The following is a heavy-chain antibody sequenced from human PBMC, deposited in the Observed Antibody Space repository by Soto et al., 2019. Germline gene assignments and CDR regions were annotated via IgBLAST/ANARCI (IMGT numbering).Heavy chain of an antibody. CDR1: GFTFDGYG. J-gene: IGHJ6*02. CDR3: ARESSLDYYYGMDV. CDR2: ISSSGSVI. V-gene: IGHV3-48*03. Sequence: GGSLRLSCAGSGFTFDGYGMNWVRQAPGKGLEWVSYISSSGSVIYYADSVKGRFTIPRDNAKNSLYLQMNSLRAEDTALYYCARESSLDYYYGMDVWGQGTSVTVSS.